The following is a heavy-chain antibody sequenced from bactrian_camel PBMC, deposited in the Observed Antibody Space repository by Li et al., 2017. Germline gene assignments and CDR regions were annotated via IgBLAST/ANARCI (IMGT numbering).Heavy chain of an antibody. CDR1: GFKFSSYY. J-gene: IGHJ6*01. CDR2: SSNT. D-gene: IGHD4*01. Sequence: HVQLVESGGGLVQPGGSLRLSCVASGFKFSSYYMSWARQAPGRGLEWVSSSNTYYADSVKGRFTISRDNAKNTVYLQMNSLKTEDTAMYYCACVRLRGGGADFDYWGQGTQVTVS. CDR3: ACVRLRGGGADFDY. V-gene: IGHV3-2*01.